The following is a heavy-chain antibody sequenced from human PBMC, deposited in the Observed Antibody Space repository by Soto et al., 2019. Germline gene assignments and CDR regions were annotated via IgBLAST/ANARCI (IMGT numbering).Heavy chain of an antibody. D-gene: IGHD3-22*01. V-gene: IGHV1-18*01. CDR2: ISAYDGLT. CDR1: GYIFTNYG. Sequence: ASVKVSCKTSGYIFTNYGISWVRQAPGQGLEWMGWISAYDGLTNHSQKFQGRVTMTTDTSTSTAYMELRSLSSGDAALYYCARVRYHDTSGYYDVDYWGQGTLVTVSS. J-gene: IGHJ4*02. CDR3: ARVRYHDTSGYYDVDY.